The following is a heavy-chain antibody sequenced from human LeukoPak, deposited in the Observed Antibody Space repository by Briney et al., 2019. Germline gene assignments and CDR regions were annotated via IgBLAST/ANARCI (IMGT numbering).Heavy chain of an antibody. Sequence: SETLSLTCTVSGGSISSYYWSWIRRPPGKGLEWIGYIYYSGSPNYNPSVKSRVTISVDTSKNQVSLKLSSVTAADTAFYYCARHWETSSWYVDYWGQGTLVTVSS. CDR2: IYYSGSP. CDR3: ARHWETSSWYVDY. D-gene: IGHD6-13*01. CDR1: GGSISSYY. V-gene: IGHV4-59*08. J-gene: IGHJ4*02.